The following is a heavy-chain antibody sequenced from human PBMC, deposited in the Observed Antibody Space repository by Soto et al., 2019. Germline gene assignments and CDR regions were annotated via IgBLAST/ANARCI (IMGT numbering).Heavy chain of an antibody. J-gene: IGHJ4*02. V-gene: IGHV3-7*01. D-gene: IGHD3-16*02. CDR1: GFPFRSYW. CDR2: IRSDGAEI. CDR3: ARSRSTQRLDS. Sequence: EVQLVESGGGLVQPGGSLRLSCAASGFPFRSYWMTWVRQTPGKGLEWVGNIRSDGAEIYYVDSVKGRFTISRDNANNLLFLQMNRLRAEDTAVYFCARSRSTQRLDSWGQGTLVTVSS.